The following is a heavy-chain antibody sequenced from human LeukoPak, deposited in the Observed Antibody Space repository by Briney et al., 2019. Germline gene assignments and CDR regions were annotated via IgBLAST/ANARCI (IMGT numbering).Heavy chain of an antibody. CDR2: INHSGST. D-gene: IGHD2-2*01. J-gene: IGHJ5*02. Sequence: SETLSLTCAVYGGSFSGYYWSWIRQPPGKGLEWIGEINHSGSTNYNPSLKSRVTISVDTSKNQFSLKLSSVTAADTAVYYCARAGQPLVNWFDPWGQGTLVTVSS. CDR3: ARAGQPLVNWFDP. V-gene: IGHV4-34*01. CDR1: GGSFSGYY.